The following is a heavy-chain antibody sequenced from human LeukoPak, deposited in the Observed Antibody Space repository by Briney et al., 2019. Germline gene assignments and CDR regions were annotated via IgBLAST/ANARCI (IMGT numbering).Heavy chain of an antibody. CDR1: GYTFTSHG. J-gene: IGHJ3*02. V-gene: IGHV1-18*01. CDR3: ARAVILTGTSYAFDI. D-gene: IGHD3-9*01. CDR2: ISTYNGDT. Sequence: ASVKVSCKASGYTFTSHGYAWVRQAPGQGFEWMGWISTYNGDTNYAQKLQGRVTMTTDTLTSTAYMELSSLRSEDTAVYYCARAVILTGTSYAFDIWGQGTMVTVSS.